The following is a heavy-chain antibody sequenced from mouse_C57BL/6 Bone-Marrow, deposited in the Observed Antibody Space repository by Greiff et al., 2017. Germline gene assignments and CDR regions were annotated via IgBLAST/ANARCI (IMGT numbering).Heavy chain of an antibody. J-gene: IGHJ4*01. V-gene: IGHV1-81*01. CDR2: ISPRSGNT. Sequence: QVQLQQSGAELARPGASVKLSCKASGYTFTSYGISWVKQRTGQGLEWIGEISPRSGNTYYNEKFKGKATLTADKSSSTAYMELRSLTSEDSAVYFCARRFYYGSSYAMDYWGQGTSVTVSS. D-gene: IGHD1-1*01. CDR1: GYTFTSYG. CDR3: ARRFYYGSSYAMDY.